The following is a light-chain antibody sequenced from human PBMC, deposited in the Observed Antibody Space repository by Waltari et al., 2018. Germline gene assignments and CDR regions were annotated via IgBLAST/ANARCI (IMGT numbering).Light chain of an antibody. CDR2: DVT. CDR3: SSYTTRSTRV. V-gene: IGLV2-14*03. J-gene: IGLJ1*01. Sequence: QSALTQPASVSGSPGQSITISCTATSSDVGDYKYVSWYQQHPGKVPKLLIYDVTNRPSGISYRFSVSKSGYTASLTISGLQAEDEADYYCSSYTTRSTRVFGTGTKVTVL. CDR1: SSDVGDYKY.